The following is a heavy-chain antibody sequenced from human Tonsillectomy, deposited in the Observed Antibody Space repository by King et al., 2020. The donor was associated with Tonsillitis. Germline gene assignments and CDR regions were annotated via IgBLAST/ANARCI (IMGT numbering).Heavy chain of an antibody. D-gene: IGHD2-2*01. CDR3: ARGSGVPAPAAFDI. CDR2: IWYDGSIK. CDR1: GFTFSIYG. J-gene: IGHJ3*02. V-gene: IGHV3-33*01. Sequence: QVQLVESGGGVVQPGRSLRLSCAASGFTFSIYGMHWVRQAPGKGLEWVAVIWYDGSIKYYVDSVKGRFTISRDNSKNTLYLQMNSLRAEDTAVYYCARGSGVPAPAAFDIWGQGTMVTVS.